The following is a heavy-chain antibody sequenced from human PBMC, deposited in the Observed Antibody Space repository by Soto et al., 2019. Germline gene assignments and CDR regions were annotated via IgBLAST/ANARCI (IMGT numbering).Heavy chain of an antibody. D-gene: IGHD6-19*01. CDR2: IYYTGNT. CDR1: GGSVSSGSYY. V-gene: IGHV4-61*01. CDR3: ARARTRSAVDFDY. Sequence: PSETLSLTCTVSGGSVSSGSYYWSWIRQPPGKGLEWIGYIYYTGNTNYNPSLKSRVTISVDTSKNQFSLKLTSLTAADTAVYYCARARTRSAVDFDYWGQGTLVTVSS. J-gene: IGHJ4*02.